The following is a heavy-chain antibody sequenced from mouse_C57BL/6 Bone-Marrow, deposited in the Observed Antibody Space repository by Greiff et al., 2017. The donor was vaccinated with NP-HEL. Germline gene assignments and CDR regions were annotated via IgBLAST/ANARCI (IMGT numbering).Heavy chain of an antibody. V-gene: IGHV1-76*01. D-gene: IGHD1-1*01. CDR3: ARLGYGNLFAY. CDR2: LYPGSGNT. CDR1: GYTFTDYY. Sequence: VQLVESGAELVRPGASVKLSCKASGYTFTDYYINWVKQRPGQGLEGIARLYPGSGNTYYNEKFKGKATLTAEKASSTAYMQLSSLTSEDSAVYFCARLGYGNLFAYWGQGTLVTVSA. J-gene: IGHJ3*01.